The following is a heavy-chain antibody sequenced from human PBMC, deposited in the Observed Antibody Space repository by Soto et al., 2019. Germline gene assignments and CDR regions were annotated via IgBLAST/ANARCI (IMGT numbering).Heavy chain of an antibody. J-gene: IGHJ6*02. CDR3: ASGGEYGMDV. CDR1: GYTFTTYD. Sequence: QVQLVQSGAEVKKPGASLKVSCKASGYTFTTYDFNWVRQAAGQGLEWMGWMNSNSGNTGYAQNFQGRVTMTRDTSTRTAYMELSSLRSEHTAVYYCASGGEYGMDVWGQGTTVIVSS. CDR2: MNSNSGNT. V-gene: IGHV1-8*01.